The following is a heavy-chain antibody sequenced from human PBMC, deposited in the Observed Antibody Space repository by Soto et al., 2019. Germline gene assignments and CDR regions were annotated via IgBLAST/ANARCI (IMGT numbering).Heavy chain of an antibody. J-gene: IGHJ6*02. Sequence: GGSLRLSCAASGFTFSSYDMHWVRQATGKGLEWVSAIGTAGDTYYPGSVKGRFTISRENAKNSLYLQMNSLRAGDTAVYYCARGGSYYHYYYGMDVWGQGTTVTVSS. CDR1: GFTFSSYD. CDR3: ARGGSYYHYYYGMDV. CDR2: IGTAGDT. D-gene: IGHD1-26*01. V-gene: IGHV3-13*01.